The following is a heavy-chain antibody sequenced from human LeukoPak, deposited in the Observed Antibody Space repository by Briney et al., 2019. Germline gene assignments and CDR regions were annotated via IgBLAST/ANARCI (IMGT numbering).Heavy chain of an antibody. Sequence: SGTLSLTCAVTGGSISSSNWWSWVRQPPGKGLEWIGEIYHSGSTNYNPSLKSRVTISVDTSKNQFSLKLSSVTAADTAVYYCAREFLIVVVPAAIWFDPWGQGTLVTVSS. CDR2: IYHSGST. CDR3: AREFLIVVVPAAIWFDP. D-gene: IGHD2-2*01. V-gene: IGHV4-4*02. J-gene: IGHJ5*02. CDR1: GGSISSSNW.